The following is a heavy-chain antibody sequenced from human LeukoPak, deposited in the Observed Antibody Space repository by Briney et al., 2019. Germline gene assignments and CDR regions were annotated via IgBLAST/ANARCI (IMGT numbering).Heavy chain of an antibody. V-gene: IGHV1-69*13. CDR2: IIPIFGTA. D-gene: IGHD3-3*01. Sequence: GASVKVSCKASGGTFSSYAISWVRQAPGQGLEWMGGIIPIFGTANYAQKFQGRVTITADESTSAAYMELSSLRSEDTAVYYCASNSRSITIFGVVITSRESRLSYYYMDVWGKGTTVTVSS. CDR3: ASNSRSITIFGVVITSRESRLSYYYMDV. CDR1: GGTFSSYA. J-gene: IGHJ6*03.